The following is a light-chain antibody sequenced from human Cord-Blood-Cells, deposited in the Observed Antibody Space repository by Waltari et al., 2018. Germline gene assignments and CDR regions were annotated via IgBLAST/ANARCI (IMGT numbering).Light chain of an antibody. Sequence: DIKMTQSPSSLSASVGDRVTITCRASQSISSYLNWYQQKPGKVPKLLFYAASSLQSGVPSRFSGSGSGTDFTLTISSLQPEDFATYYCQQSYSTPYTFGQGTKLEIK. CDR2: AAS. CDR3: QQSYSTPYT. V-gene: IGKV1-39*01. J-gene: IGKJ2*01. CDR1: QSISSY.